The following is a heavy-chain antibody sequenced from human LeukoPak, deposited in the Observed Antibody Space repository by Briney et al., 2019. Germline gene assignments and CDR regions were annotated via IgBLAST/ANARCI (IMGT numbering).Heavy chain of an antibody. Sequence: ASVTVSCKASGYTFINYGITWVRQAPGQGLEWMGWISGYNDNTNYAQNPQGRVTMSADTSTNTTYMELRGLRFDDTAVYYCARGGVSSAYVDYWGQGTLVSVSS. CDR1: GYTFINYG. CDR3: ARGGVSSAYVDY. CDR2: ISGYNDNT. D-gene: IGHD3-22*01. J-gene: IGHJ4*02. V-gene: IGHV1-18*04.